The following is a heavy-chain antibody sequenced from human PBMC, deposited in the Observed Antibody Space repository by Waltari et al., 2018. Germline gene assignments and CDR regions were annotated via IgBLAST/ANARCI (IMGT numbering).Heavy chain of an antibody. Sequence: QVQLVESGGGVVQPGKSLKLSCVASGFSLSSYGMHWVGQAPGKGLEWGAVVWYDGSNQYYADSVKGRFTISRDNSKNTLYLQVNSLRAEDTAVYYCTRDISGRTAFDIWGQGTMVTVSS. CDR1: GFSLSSYG. CDR3: TRDISGRTAFDI. V-gene: IGHV3-33*01. CDR2: VWYDGSNQ. D-gene: IGHD3-10*01. J-gene: IGHJ3*02.